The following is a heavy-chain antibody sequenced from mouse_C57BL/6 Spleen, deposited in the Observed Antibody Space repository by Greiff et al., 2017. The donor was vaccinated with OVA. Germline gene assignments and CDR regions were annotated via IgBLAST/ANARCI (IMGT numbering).Heavy chain of an antibody. Sequence: EVQRVESGGDLVKPGGSLKLSCAASGFTFSSYGLSWVRQTPDKRLEWVATISSGGSYTSYPDSVKGRFTISRDNAKNTLYLQMSSLKSEDTAMYYCTRKGNWHFDYWGQGTTLTVSS. J-gene: IGHJ2*01. D-gene: IGHD4-1*01. CDR1: GFTFSSYG. CDR3: TRKGNWHFDY. CDR2: ISSGGSYT. V-gene: IGHV5-6*01.